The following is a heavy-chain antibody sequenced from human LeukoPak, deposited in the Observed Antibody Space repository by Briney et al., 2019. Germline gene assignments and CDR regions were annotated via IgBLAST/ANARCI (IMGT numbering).Heavy chain of an antibody. CDR2: INPGGGST. Sequence: GASVKVSCKASGYTFTTYYIHWVRQAPGQGLEWMGIINPGGGSTTYAQIFQGRVTLTRDTSTSTVYMELSSLRSDDTAVYYCARAPKGVTTGYFDHWGQGTLVTVSS. CDR1: GYTFTTYY. CDR3: ARAPKGVTTGYFDH. J-gene: IGHJ4*02. D-gene: IGHD1-26*01. V-gene: IGHV1-46*01.